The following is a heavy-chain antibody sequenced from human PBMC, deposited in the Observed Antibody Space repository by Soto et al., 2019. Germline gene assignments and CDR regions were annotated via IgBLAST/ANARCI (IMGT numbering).Heavy chain of an antibody. CDR3: TTDEIAVAGIYYYYGMDV. CDR1: GFTFSNAW. Sequence: GGSLRLSCAASGFTFSNAWMNWVRQAPGKGLEWVGRIKSKTDGGTTDYAAPVKGRFTISRDDSKNTLYLQMNSLKTEDTAVYYCTTDEIAVAGIYYYYGMDVWGQGTTVTVS. CDR2: IKSKTDGGTT. V-gene: IGHV3-15*07. J-gene: IGHJ6*02. D-gene: IGHD6-19*01.